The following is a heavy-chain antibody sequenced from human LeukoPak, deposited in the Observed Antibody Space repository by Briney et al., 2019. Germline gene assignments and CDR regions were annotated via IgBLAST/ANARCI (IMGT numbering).Heavy chain of an antibody. Sequence: GGSLRLSCVVSGFSLSNFQMYWVRQAPGKGLEWVSIISLDGSTEFYADSVKGRFTISRDTASNTMHLEMNNLRIEDTAVYYCMRDYMGWFDPWGQGSLVTVSS. CDR3: MRDYMGWFDP. CDR2: ISLDGSTE. CDR1: GFSLSNFQ. D-gene: IGHD3-10*01. V-gene: IGHV3-30-3*01. J-gene: IGHJ5*02.